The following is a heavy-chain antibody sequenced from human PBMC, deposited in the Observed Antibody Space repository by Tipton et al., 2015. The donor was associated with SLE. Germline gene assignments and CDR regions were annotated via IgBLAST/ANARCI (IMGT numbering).Heavy chain of an antibody. Sequence: VKPSETLSLTCTVSGGSVSSGSYYWSWIRQPPGKGLEWIGYIYYSGSTNYNPSLKSRVTISVDTSKNQFSLNLNSVTAADTAVYYCSRFRGGRNYFDYWGQGTLVTISS. J-gene: IGHJ4*02. V-gene: IGHV4-61*01. D-gene: IGHD1-1*01. CDR1: GGSVSSGSYY. CDR3: SRFRGGRNYFDY. CDR2: IYYSGST.